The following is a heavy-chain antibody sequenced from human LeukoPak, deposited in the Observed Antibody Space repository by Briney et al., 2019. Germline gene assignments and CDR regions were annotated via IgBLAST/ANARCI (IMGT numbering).Heavy chain of an antibody. D-gene: IGHD6-19*01. Sequence: GGSLRLSCAASGFTFSSYAMSWVRQAPGKGLEWVANIKQDGSEKYYVDSVKGRFTISRDNAKNSLYLQMNSLRAEDTAVYYCASSGWDYWGQGTLVTVSS. CDR2: IKQDGSEK. CDR1: GFTFSSYA. J-gene: IGHJ4*02. CDR3: ASSGWDY. V-gene: IGHV3-7*01.